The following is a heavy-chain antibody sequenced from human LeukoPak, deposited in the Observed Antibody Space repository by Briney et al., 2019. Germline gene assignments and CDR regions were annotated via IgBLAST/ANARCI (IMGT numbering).Heavy chain of an antibody. CDR2: ISSSSSTI. D-gene: IGHD6-6*01. J-gene: IGHJ6*03. CDR1: GFTFSSYS. V-gene: IGHV3-48*01. CDR3: ASARYSSSSGVYYYMDV. Sequence: GGSLRLSCAASGFTFSSYSMNWARQAPGKGLEWVSYISSSSSTIYYADSVKGRFTISRDNAKNSLYLQMNSLRAEDTAVYYCASARYSSSSGVYYYMDVWGKGTTVTVSS.